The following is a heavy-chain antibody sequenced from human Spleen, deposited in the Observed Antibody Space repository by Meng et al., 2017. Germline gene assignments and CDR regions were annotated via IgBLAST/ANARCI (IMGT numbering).Heavy chain of an antibody. CDR3: AGSNSRYYFDF. J-gene: IGHJ4*02. CDR1: GYTFTSYG. CDR2: ISAYNGNT. D-gene: IGHD4-11*01. V-gene: IGHV1-18*01. Sequence: QVQVVQSGAEVKKPGALVKGCCKASGYTFTSYGISWVRQAPGQGLEWMGWISAYNGNTNYAQKLQGRVTMTTDTSTSTVYMELSSLKSEDTALYYCAGSNSRYYFDFWGQGTLVTVSS.